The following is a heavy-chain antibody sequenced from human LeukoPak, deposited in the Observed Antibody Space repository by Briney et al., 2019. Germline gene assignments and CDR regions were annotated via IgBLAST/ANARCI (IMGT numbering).Heavy chain of an antibody. J-gene: IGHJ6*03. V-gene: IGHV2-70*11. CDR2: IDWDDDK. D-gene: IGHD3-10*01. CDR3: ARMKYYGSGSYASYYYMDV. CDR1: GFSLSTSGVG. Sequence: SGPTLVKPTQTLTLTCTFSGFSLSTSGVGVGWIRQPPGKALEWLARIDWDDDKYYSTSLKTRLTISKDTSKNQVVLTMTNMDPVDTATYYCARMKYYGSGSYASYYYMDVWGKGTTVTISS.